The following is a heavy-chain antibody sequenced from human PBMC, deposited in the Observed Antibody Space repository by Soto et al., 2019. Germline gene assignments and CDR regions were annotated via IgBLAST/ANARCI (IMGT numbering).Heavy chain of an antibody. J-gene: IGHJ4*02. CDR2: INAGNGNT. CDR3: ARGSGYYYGDYY. V-gene: IGHV1-3*01. Sequence: ASVKVSCKASGYTFTSYAMHWVRQAPGQRLEWMGWINAGNGNTKYSQKFQGRVTITRDTSASTAYMELSSLRSEDTAVYYCARGSGYYYGDYYWGQGALVTVSA. CDR1: GYTFTSYA. D-gene: IGHD3-22*01.